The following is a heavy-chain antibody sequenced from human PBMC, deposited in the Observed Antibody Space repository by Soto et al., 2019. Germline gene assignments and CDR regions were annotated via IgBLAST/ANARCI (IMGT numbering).Heavy chain of an antibody. J-gene: IGHJ5*02. Sequence: ASVKVSCKASGYTFTSYGISWVRPAPGQGLEWMGWISAYNGNTNYAQKLQGRVTMTTDTSTSTAYMELRSLRSDDTAVYYCARLNNVVVVAANPRNWFDPWGQGTLVTVSS. D-gene: IGHD2-15*01. CDR3: ARLNNVVVVAANPRNWFDP. CDR2: ISAYNGNT. CDR1: GYTFTSYG. V-gene: IGHV1-18*01.